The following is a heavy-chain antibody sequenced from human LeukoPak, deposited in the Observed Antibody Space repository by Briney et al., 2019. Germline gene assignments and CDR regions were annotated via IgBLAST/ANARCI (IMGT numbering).Heavy chain of an antibody. CDR1: GGSISSYY. V-gene: IGHV4-59*12. CDR3: ARESLGGNFYAFDI. D-gene: IGHD4-23*01. Sequence: SETLSLTCTVSGGSISSYYWSWIRQPPGKGLEWIGEIYHSGSTNYNPSLKSRVTISVDKSKNQFSLKLSSVTAADTAVYYCARESLGGNFYAFDIWGQGTMVTVSS. J-gene: IGHJ3*02. CDR2: IYHSGST.